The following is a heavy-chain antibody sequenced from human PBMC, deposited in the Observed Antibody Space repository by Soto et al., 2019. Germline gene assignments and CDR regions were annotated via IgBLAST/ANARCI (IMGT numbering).Heavy chain of an antibody. Sequence: GASVKVSCKASGGTFSSYAISWVRQAPGQGLEWMGGIIPIFGTANYAQKFQGRVTITADESTSTAYMELSSLRAEDTAVYYCARGGRRSGSYADAFDIWGQGTMVTVSS. J-gene: IGHJ3*02. CDR1: GGTFSSYA. V-gene: IGHV1-69*13. CDR3: ARGGRRSGSYADAFDI. D-gene: IGHD1-26*01. CDR2: IIPIFGTA.